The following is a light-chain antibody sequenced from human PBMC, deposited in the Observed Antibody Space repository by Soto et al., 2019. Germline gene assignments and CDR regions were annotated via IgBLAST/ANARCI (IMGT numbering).Light chain of an antibody. J-gene: IGKJ4*01. Sequence: EIVMTQSPATVSVSPGETATLSCRASQSVSYNLAWYQQKPGQGLRLLIYGAFTRATGIPARFSGSGSGTEFTLTISSLQSEDFAVRYCQQYKNWPPLTFGGGTKVEIK. CDR3: QQYKNWPPLT. CDR2: GAF. V-gene: IGKV3-15*01. CDR1: QSVSYN.